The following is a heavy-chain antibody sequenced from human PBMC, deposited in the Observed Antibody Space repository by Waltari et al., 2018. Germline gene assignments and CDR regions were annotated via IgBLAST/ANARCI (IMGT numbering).Heavy chain of an antibody. J-gene: IGHJ4*02. CDR2: IKPDGKKK. CDR3: ASGGGRPFDY. D-gene: IGHD3-16*01. CDR1: GFTFSTTW. V-gene: IGHV3-7*01. Sequence: EVQLVESGGALVQPGGSVRLSCAASGFTFSTTWMSWVRQTPGRVREWVAKIKPDGKKKYYVEFVKGRFTISIDNAKNSLYLQMNSLRAEDTAVYFCASGGGRPFDYWGQGTLVTVSS.